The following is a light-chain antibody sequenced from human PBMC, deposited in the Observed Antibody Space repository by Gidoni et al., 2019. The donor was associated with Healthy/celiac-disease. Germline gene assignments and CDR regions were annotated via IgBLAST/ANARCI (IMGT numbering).Light chain of an antibody. J-gene: IGKJ4*01. CDR2: AAS. V-gene: IGKV1-27*01. Sequence: DIQMTPTPSSLSASAGDSVTITCRPSQGISNYLAWYQQKPGNGPKLLIYAASTLQSGVPSRFSGSGSGADFTLTISSLQPEDVATYYWQKYNSAPFTFGGGTKVEIK. CDR1: QGISNY. CDR3: QKYNSAPFT.